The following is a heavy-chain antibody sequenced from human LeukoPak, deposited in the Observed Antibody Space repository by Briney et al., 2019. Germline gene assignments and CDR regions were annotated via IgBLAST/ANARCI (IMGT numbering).Heavy chain of an antibody. CDR1: GGSISNNGYA. V-gene: IGHV4-39*07. J-gene: IGHJ2*01. CDR2: IFYSKST. CDR3: ARRPPYWYFDL. Sequence: SETLSLTCTVSGGSISNNGYAWGWIRQPPGKGLEWIGSIFYSKSTYYNPSLKSRVTIDTSRSQFSLNVNSVTVADTAVYYCARRPPYWYFDLWGRGTLVTVSS.